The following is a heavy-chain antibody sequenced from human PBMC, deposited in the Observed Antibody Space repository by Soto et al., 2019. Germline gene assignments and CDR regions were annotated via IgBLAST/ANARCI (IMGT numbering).Heavy chain of an antibody. CDR1: GGTFSSYA. Sequence: SVKVSCKASGGTFSSYAISWVRQAPGQGLEWMGGIIPIFGTANYAQKFQGRVTITADESTSTAYMELSSLRSDDTAVYYCARVQSLHDLVWWFVPSCQGTLVTVSS. CDR2: IIPIFGTA. CDR3: ARVQSLHDLVWWFVP. D-gene: IGHD3-16*01. V-gene: IGHV1-69*13. J-gene: IGHJ5*02.